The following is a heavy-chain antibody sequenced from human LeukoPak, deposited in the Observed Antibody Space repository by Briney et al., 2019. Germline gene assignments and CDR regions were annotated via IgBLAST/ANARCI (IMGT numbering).Heavy chain of an antibody. CDR3: ARDPNWGSGRAFDI. V-gene: IGHV1-69*13. Sequence: SVKVSCKASGGTFSSYAISWVRQALGQGLEWMGGIIPIFGTANYAQKFQGRVTITADESTSTAYMELSSLRSEDTAVYYCARDPNWGSGRAFDIRGQGTMVTVSS. J-gene: IGHJ3*02. D-gene: IGHD7-27*01. CDR2: IIPIFGTA. CDR1: GGTFSSYA.